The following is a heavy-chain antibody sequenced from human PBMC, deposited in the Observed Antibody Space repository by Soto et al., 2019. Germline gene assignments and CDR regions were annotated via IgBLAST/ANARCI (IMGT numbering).Heavy chain of an antibody. CDR3: ARERGRYCSGESCYPFGP. J-gene: IGHJ5*02. Sequence: QVQLLQGGAGLLKPSETLSLTCAVYGGAFRGYYWSRIRQPPGKGLEWLGEINDSGSTNYNPSLKSRVTISLDTSKKEISLRLSSVTAADTAVYYCARERGRYCSGESCYPFGPWGQGALVTVSS. V-gene: IGHV4-34*01. D-gene: IGHD2-15*01. CDR1: GGAFRGYY. CDR2: INDSGST.